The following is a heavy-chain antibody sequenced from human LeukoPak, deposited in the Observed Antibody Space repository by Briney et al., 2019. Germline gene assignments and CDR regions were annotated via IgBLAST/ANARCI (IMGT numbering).Heavy chain of an antibody. CDR2: MNPNSGNT. CDR3: AREPGGGDY. CDR1: GYSFTGYY. Sequence: ASVKVSCKASGYSFTGYYLQWVRQATGQGLEWMGWMNPNSGNTGYAQKFQGRVTMTRNTSISTAYMELSSLRSEDTAVYYCAREPGGGDYWGQGTLVTVSS. J-gene: IGHJ4*02. V-gene: IGHV1-8*02. D-gene: IGHD3-16*01.